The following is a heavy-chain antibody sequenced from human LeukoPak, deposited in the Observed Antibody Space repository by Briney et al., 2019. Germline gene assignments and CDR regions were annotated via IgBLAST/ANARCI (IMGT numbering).Heavy chain of an antibody. CDR2: IYPGDSDT. CDR1: GYSFTSYW. V-gene: IGHV5-51*01. Sequence: GESLKISCKGSGYSFTSYWIGWVRQMPGKGLEWMGIIYPGDSDTRHSPSFQGQVTISADKSISTAYLQWSSLKASDTAMYYCARHPNYYGSVRWFDPWGQGTLVTVSS. CDR3: ARHPNYYGSVRWFDP. J-gene: IGHJ5*02. D-gene: IGHD3-10*01.